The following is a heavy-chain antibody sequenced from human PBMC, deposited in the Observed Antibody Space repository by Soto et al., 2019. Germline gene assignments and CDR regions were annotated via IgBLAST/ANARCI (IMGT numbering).Heavy chain of an antibody. CDR2: IDPSHSYT. J-gene: IGHJ6*02. D-gene: IGHD3-9*01. CDR1: GYSFTSYC. Sequence: GESLKISCKGSGYSFTSYCISCVRQMPGKCLEWMGRIDPSHSYTNYSPSFQGHVTISADKSISTAYLQWSSLKASDTAMYYCARAYYDILTGYHEYGMEVWGQGTTVTVSS. V-gene: IGHV5-10-1*01. CDR3: ARAYYDILTGYHEYGMEV.